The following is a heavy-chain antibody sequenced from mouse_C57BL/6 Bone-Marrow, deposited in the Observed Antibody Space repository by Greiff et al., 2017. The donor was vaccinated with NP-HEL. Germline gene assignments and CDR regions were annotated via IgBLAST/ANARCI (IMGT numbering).Heavy chain of an antibody. CDR1: GYAFTNYL. CDR2: INPGSGGT. D-gene: IGHD1-1*01. J-gene: IGHJ2*01. V-gene: IGHV1-54*01. CDR3: ARSDYGSSYGY. Sequence: QVQLQQSGAELVRPGTSLKVSCKASGYAFTNYLIEWVKQRPGQGLEWIGVINPGSGGTNYNEKFKGKATLTADKSSSTAYMQLSSLTSEDSAVYFCARSDYGSSYGYWGQGTTLTVSS.